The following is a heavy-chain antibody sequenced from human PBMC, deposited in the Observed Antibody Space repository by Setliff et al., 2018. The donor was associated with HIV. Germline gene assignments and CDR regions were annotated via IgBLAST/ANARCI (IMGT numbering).Heavy chain of an antibody. Sequence: SETLSLTCTVSGGSISSYYWSWIRQPPGKGLEWIGYISYSGSTNYNPSLQSRVTLSVDTSKNSFSLHLTSVTAADTAVYFCARARGPPLPVLDFWGQGTLVTVSS. CDR3: ARARGPPLPVLDF. CDR1: GGSISSYY. J-gene: IGHJ4*02. CDR2: ISYSGST. V-gene: IGHV4-59*12. D-gene: IGHD3-10*01.